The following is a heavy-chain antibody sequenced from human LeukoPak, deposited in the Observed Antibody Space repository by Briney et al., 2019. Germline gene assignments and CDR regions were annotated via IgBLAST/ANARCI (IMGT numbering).Heavy chain of an antibody. D-gene: IGHD3-10*01. CDR1: GYTFTSYY. CDR2: INPSGGST. CDR3: ARVPVQGDRFDP. Sequence: ASVKASCKASGYTFTSYYMHWVRQAPGQGLEWMGIINPSGGSTSYAQKFQGRVTMTRDMSTSTVYMELSSLRSEDTAVYYCARVPVQGDRFDPWGQGTLVTVSS. V-gene: IGHV1-46*01. J-gene: IGHJ5*02.